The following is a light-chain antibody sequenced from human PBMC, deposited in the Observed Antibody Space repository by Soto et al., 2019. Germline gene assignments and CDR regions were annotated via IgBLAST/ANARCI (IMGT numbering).Light chain of an antibody. CDR1: SSDVGGYNY. Sequence: QCALTQPPSESGSPGQSVTISCTGSSSDVGGYNYVSWYQKHPGKAPKLMIYEVSKRPSGVPDRLSGSKSGNTASLTVSGLQAEDEADYYCSSYGGSNTVVFGGGTKLTVL. CDR3: SSYGGSNTVV. J-gene: IGLJ2*01. V-gene: IGLV2-8*01. CDR2: EVS.